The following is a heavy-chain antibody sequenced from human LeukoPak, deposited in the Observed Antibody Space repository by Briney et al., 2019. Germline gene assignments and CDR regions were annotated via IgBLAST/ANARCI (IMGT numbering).Heavy chain of an antibody. CDR2: TYYKSKWYN. CDR1: GDSVSRNSAA. J-gene: IGHJ4*02. Sequence: SETLSLTCAISGDSVSRNSAAWNWIRQSPSRGLEWLGRTYYKSKWYNDYAVSVKSRITINLDTSKNQFSLQLKSVTPEDTAVYYCARAPIVGATHIDYWGQGTLVTVSS. CDR3: ARAPIVGATHIDY. D-gene: IGHD1-26*01. V-gene: IGHV6-1*01.